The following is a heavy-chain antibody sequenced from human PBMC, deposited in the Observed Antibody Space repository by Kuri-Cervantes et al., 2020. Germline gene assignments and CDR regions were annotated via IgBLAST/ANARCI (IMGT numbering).Heavy chain of an antibody. J-gene: IGHJ6*02. Sequence: SCTVSGGSISSGDYYWSWIRQPPGKGLEWIGYIYYSGSTYYNPSLKSRVTISVDTSKNQFSLKLSSVTAADTAVYYCAKDKGLIGYFDWLPTTNYYGMDVWGQGTTVTVSS. D-gene: IGHD3-9*01. CDR2: IYYSGST. CDR1: GGSISSGDYY. CDR3: AKDKGLIGYFDWLPTTNYYGMDV. V-gene: IGHV4-30-4*01.